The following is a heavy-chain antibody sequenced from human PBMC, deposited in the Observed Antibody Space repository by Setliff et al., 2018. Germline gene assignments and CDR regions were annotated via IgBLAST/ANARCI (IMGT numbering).Heavy chain of an antibody. D-gene: IGHD6-19*01. CDR3: AKELAVAGSYIDY. J-gene: IGHJ4*02. CDR1: GFIFSNYG. CDR2: IWYDGINK. V-gene: IGHV3-33*03. Sequence: GGSLRLSCAASGFIFSNYGMHWVRQAPGKGLEWVAVIWYDGINKYYADSVKGRFTISRDISKNTLYLQMINLGTEDTAGYYCAKELAVAGSYIDYWGQGTLVTVSS.